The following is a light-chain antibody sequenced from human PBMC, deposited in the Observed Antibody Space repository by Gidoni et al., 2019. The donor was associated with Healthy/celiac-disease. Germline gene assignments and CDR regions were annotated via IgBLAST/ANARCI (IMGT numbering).Light chain of an antibody. Sequence: EIVMTQSPATLSVSPGERATLSCRASQSVSSNLAWYQQKPSQAPRILIYGASTRATGIPARFSGSGSGTEFTLTISSLQSEDFAVYYCQQYNNWPRTFGQGTKVEIK. CDR1: QSVSSN. J-gene: IGKJ1*01. V-gene: IGKV3-15*01. CDR3: QQYNNWPRT. CDR2: GAS.